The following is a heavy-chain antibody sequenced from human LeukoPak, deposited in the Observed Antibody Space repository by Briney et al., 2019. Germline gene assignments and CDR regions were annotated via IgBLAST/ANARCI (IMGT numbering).Heavy chain of an antibody. V-gene: IGHV3-48*03. CDR1: GFTFSSYE. CDR3: ARVHSGYDFFDY. Sequence: GGSLRLSCAASGFTFSSYEMNWVRQAPGKGLEWVSYISSSGSTICNADSVKGRFTISRDNAKNSLYLQMNSLRAEDTAVYYCARVHSGYDFFDYWGQGTLVTVSS. D-gene: IGHD5-12*01. CDR2: ISSSGSTI. J-gene: IGHJ4*02.